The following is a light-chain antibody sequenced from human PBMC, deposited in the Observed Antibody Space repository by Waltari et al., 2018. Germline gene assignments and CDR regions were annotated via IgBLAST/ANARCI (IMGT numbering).Light chain of an antibody. J-gene: IGKJ2*01. CDR3: QQRSNWPPGYT. V-gene: IGKV3-11*01. Sequence: EIVLTQSPATLSLSPGERATLSCRASQRVSSYLAWYQQKPGPAPRLLIYDASNRATGIPARFSGSGSGTDFTLTISSLEPEAFAVYYCQQRSNWPPGYTFGQGTKLEIK. CDR1: QRVSSY. CDR2: DAS.